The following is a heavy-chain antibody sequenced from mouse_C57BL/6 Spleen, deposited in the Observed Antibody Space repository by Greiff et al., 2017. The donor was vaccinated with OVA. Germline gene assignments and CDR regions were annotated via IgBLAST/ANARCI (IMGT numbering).Heavy chain of an antibody. CDR2: INPGSGGT. CDR3: ARSEIYYDYDGYFDY. D-gene: IGHD2-4*01. Sequence: QVQLQQSGAELVRPGTSVKVSCKASGYAFTNYLIEWVKQRPGQGREWIGVINPGSGGTNYNEKFKGKATLTADKSASTAYMQRSSLTSEDSAVYFCARSEIYYDYDGYFDYWGQGTTLTVSS. CDR1: GYAFTNYL. V-gene: IGHV1-54*01. J-gene: IGHJ2*01.